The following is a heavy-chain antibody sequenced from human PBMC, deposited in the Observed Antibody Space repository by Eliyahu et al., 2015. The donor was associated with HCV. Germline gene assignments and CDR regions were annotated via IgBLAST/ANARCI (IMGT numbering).Heavy chain of an antibody. J-gene: IGHJ3*02. CDR1: GGSISSYY. V-gene: IGHV4-59*08. Sequence: QVQLQESGPGLVKPSETLSLTCTVSGGSISSYYWSWIRQPPGKGLEWIGYIYYSGSTNYNPSLKSRVTISVDTSKNQFSLKLSSVTAADTAVYYCARPATDSLAFDIWGQGTMVTVSS. D-gene: IGHD1-26*01. CDR3: ARPATDSLAFDI. CDR2: IYYSGST.